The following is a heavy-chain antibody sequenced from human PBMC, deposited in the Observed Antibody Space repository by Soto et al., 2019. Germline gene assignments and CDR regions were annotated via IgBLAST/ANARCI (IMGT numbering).Heavy chain of an antibody. V-gene: IGHV4-39*01. CDR2: IYYSGST. Sequence: QLQLQESGPGLVKPSETLSLTCTVSGGSISSSSYYWGWIRQPPGKGLEWIGSIYYSGSTYYNPSLKSRVTISVDTSKNQFSLKLSSVTAADTAVYYCARLSWDYGGGFDYWGQGTLVTVSS. CDR1: GGSISSSSYY. CDR3: ARLSWDYGGGFDY. J-gene: IGHJ4*02. D-gene: IGHD3-10*01.